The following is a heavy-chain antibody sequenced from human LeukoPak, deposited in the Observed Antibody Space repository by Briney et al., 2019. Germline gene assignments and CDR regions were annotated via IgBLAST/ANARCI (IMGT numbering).Heavy chain of an antibody. CDR3: ARGWGQFVKKGAFDI. D-gene: IGHD6-6*01. V-gene: IGHV4-34*01. Sequence: SETLSLTCAVYGGSFSGYYWSWIRQSPGKGLEWIGETYHSGSTNDNSSLKSRVTISLDTSKNQFSLKLSSVTAADTAVYYCARGWGQFVKKGAFDIWGQGTMVTVSS. CDR1: GGSFSGYY. J-gene: IGHJ3*02. CDR2: TYHSGST.